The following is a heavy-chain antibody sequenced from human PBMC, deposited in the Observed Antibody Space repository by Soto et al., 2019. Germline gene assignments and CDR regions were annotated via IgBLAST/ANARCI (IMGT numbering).Heavy chain of an antibody. Sequence: PXGSLRLSFAVSGFSLSPYSMHWVRQVPGRGLDWVARLSIDGFGAAYADSVKGRFFISRDIARNTLSLQMNSLRADDTAVYYCARDLGGPDDWGRGTSVTVSS. J-gene: IGHJ4*02. V-gene: IGHV3-74*03. CDR2: LSIDGFGA. D-gene: IGHD3-16*01. CDR1: GFSLSPYS. CDR3: ARDLGGPDD.